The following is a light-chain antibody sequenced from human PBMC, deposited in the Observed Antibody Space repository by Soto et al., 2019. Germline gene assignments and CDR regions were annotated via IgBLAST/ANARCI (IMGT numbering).Light chain of an antibody. CDR1: QSVSSSY. J-gene: IGKJ1*01. V-gene: IGKV3-20*01. CDR3: QQYGNSPQT. Sequence: EIVLTQSPGTLSLSPGERATLSCRASQSVSSSYLAWYQQKPAQAPRLLIYGASSRATGIPDRFSGSGSGTDFTLTISRLEPEDFAVYYCQQYGNSPQTFGQGTKVDIK. CDR2: GAS.